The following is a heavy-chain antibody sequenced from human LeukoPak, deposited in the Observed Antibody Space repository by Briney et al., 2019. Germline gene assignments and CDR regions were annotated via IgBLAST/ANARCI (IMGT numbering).Heavy chain of an antibody. CDR3: ARGYYYYDILTGHDY. Sequence: ASVKVSCKASGYTFTCYGISWVRQAPGQGLEWMGWISAYNGNTNYAQKLQGRVTMTTDTSTSTAYMELRSLRSDDTAVYYCARGYYYYDILTGHDYWGQGTLVTVSS. J-gene: IGHJ4*02. CDR2: ISAYNGNT. D-gene: IGHD3-9*01. CDR1: GYTFTCYG. V-gene: IGHV1-18*01.